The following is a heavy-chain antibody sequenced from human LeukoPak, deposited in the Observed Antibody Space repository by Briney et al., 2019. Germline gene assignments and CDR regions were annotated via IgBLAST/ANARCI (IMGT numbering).Heavy chain of an antibody. CDR1: GFTFSTYS. V-gene: IGHV3-48*01. D-gene: IGHD1-7*01. Sequence: GGSLRLSCAASGFTFSTYSMNWVHQAPGKGLEWISYISSSSTTIYYADSVKGRFTISRDNAKNSLYLQMNSLRAEDTAVYYCPLELGEGFDYWGQGTLVTVSS. CDR3: PLELGEGFDY. J-gene: IGHJ4*02. CDR2: ISSSSTTI.